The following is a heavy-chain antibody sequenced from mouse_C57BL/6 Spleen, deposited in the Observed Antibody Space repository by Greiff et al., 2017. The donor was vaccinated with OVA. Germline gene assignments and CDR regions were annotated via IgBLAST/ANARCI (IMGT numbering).Heavy chain of an antibody. V-gene: IGHV3-6*01. CDR2: ISYDGSN. D-gene: IGHD2-13*01. Sequence: EVQLQQSGPGLVKPSQSLSLTCSVTGYSITSGYYWNWIRQFPGNKLEWMGYISYDGSNNYNPSLKNRISITRDTSKNQFFLKLNSVTTEDTATYYCARRVIYAMDYWGQGTAVTVSS. CDR3: ARRVIYAMDY. CDR1: GYSITSGYY. J-gene: IGHJ4*01.